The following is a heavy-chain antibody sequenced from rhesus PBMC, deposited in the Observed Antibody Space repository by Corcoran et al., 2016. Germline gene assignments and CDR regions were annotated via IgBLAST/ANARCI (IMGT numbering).Heavy chain of an antibody. CDR1: GFTFSSYG. CDR3: AKDNSSGWWGDGDAFDF. D-gene: IGHD6-31*01. J-gene: IGHJ3*01. Sequence: EVQLVETGGGLVQPGGSLKLSCAASGFTFSSYGMSWVRQAPGKGLEWVSVINSGGGSTYYADSVKGRFHISRENSKNTLSLQMNSLRAEDTAVYYCAKDNSSGWWGDGDAFDFWGQGLRVTVSS. V-gene: IGHV3S5*01. CDR2: INSGGGST.